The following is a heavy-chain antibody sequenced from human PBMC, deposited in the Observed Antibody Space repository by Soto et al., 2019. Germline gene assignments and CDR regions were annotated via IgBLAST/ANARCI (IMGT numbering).Heavy chain of an antibody. J-gene: IGHJ6*02. D-gene: IGHD6-19*01. Sequence: SETLSLTCTVSGGSISSGGYYWSWIRQHPGKGLEWIGYIYYSGSTYYNPSLKSRVTISVDTSKNQFSLKLSSVTAADTAVYYCARAGSNLLGYSSGWAPPYYYYGMDVWGQGTTVTVSS. CDR2: IYYSGST. V-gene: IGHV4-61*08. CDR3: ARAGSNLLGYSSGWAPPYYYYGMDV. CDR1: GGSISSGGYY.